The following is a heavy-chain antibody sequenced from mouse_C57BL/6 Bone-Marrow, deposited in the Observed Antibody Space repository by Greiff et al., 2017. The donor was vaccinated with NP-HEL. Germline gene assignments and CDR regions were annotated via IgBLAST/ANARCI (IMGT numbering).Heavy chain of an antibody. CDR1: GYTFTSYY. CDR2: IYPGNGDT. V-gene: IGHV1-12*01. J-gene: IGHJ2*01. D-gene: IGHD2-2*01. CDR3: ANGYVFDY. Sequence: QVQLQQSGAELVRPGASVKMSCKASGYTFTSYYMHWVKQTPRQGLEWIGAIYPGNGDTSYNQKFMGKATLTVDKSSSTAYMEISSLSSEDSAVYFCANGYVFDYWGQGTTLTVSS.